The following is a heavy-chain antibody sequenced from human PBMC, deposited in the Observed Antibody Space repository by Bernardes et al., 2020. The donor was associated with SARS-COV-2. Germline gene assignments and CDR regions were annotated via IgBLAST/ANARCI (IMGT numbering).Heavy chain of an antibody. CDR2: IYYSGST. CDR3: ARLGGYYYGSGSYYNGRVAFDI. D-gene: IGHD3-10*01. CDR1: GGSISTYY. V-gene: IGHV4-59*08. Sequence: SETLSLTCTVSGGSISTYYWSWIRQPPGKGLEWIGYIYYSGSTNYNPSLKSRVTISVDTSKNQFSLKLSSVTATDTAVYYCARLGGYYYGSGSYYNGRVAFDIWGQGTMVTVSS. J-gene: IGHJ3*02.